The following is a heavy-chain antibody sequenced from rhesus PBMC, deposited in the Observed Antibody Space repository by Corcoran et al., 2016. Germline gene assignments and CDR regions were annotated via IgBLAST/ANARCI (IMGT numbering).Heavy chain of an antibody. V-gene: IGHV4S14*01. CDR3: ASHYYSGSYYHDY. Sequence: QVQLQESGPGLVKPSETLSLTCAVSGGSISGYYYWSWIRQPPGKGLEWIGSIYCSGGGNYLSPSLRSRVTLSVDTSKNQFSLKLSSVTAADTAVYYCASHYYSGSYYHDYWGQGVLVTVSS. J-gene: IGHJ4*01. CDR1: GGSISGYYY. CDR2: IYCSGGGN. D-gene: IGHD3-16*01.